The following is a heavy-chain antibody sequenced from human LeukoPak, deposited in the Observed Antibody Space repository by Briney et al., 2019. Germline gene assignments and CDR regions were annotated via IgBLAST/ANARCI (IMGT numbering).Heavy chain of an antibody. V-gene: IGHV3-21*04. CDR3: ARKKLVGYNWFDP. CDR2: ISSSGSYI. D-gene: IGHD1-1*01. CDR1: GFTFTSYT. J-gene: IGHJ5*02. Sequence: GGSLRLSCAASGFTFTSYTMSWVRQAPGKGLEWVSDISSSGSYIDYADSVKGRFTISRDNAKNSLFLQMNSLRAEDTAVYYCARKKLVGYNWFDPWGQGTLVTVSS.